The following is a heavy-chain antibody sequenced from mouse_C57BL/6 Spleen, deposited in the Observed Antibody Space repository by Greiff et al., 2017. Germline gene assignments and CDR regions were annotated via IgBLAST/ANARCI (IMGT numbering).Heavy chain of an antibody. D-gene: IGHD3-2*01. V-gene: IGHV1-82*01. CDR2: IYPGGGDT. CDR3: ADRSGDAYWFAY. J-gene: IGHJ3*01. Sequence: QVQLKESGPDLVKPGASVKISCKASGYAFSSSWMNWVQQRPGKGLEWIGRIYPGGGDTYYTGTFKRKATLTADTSSSTAYMQLSSLTSEDDAVAFCADRSGDAYWFAYWGQGTLVTVSA. CDR1: GYAFSSSW.